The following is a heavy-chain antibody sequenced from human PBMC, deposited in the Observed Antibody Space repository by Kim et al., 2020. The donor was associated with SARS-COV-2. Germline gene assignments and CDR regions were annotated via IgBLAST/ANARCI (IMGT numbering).Heavy chain of an antibody. CDR3: AGVWGSYRYNY. Sequence: YYNPSLKSRVTISVDTSKNQFSLKLSSVTAADTAVYYCAGVWGSYRYNYWGQGTLVTVSS. D-gene: IGHD3-16*02. J-gene: IGHJ4*02. V-gene: IGHV4-30-2*04.